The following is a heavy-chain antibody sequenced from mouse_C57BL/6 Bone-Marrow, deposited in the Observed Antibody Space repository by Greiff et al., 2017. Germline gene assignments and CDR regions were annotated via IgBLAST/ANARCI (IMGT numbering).Heavy chain of an antibody. V-gene: IGHV5-15*01. CDR1: GFTFSDYG. CDR3: ARPNYGNPFAY. D-gene: IGHD2-1*01. CDR2: ISNLAYSI. J-gene: IGHJ3*01. Sequence: DVKLVESGGGLVQPGGSLKLSCAASGFTFSDYGMAWVRQAPRKGPEWVAFISNLAYSIYYADTVTGRFTISRENAKNTLYLEMSSLRSEDTAMYYCARPNYGNPFAYWGQGTLVTVSA.